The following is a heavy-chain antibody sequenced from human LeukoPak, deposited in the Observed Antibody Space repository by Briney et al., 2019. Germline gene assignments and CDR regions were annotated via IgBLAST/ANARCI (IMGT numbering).Heavy chain of an antibody. D-gene: IGHD3-22*01. J-gene: IGHJ4*02. CDR2: IYHSGST. CDR3: ARHEGSYYDKSGYTFDC. Sequence: SQTLSLTCAVSGGSISSGGYSWSWIRQPPGKGLEWIGYIYHSGSTYYNPSLKSRVTISVDTSQSQFSLKLSSVTAADRAVYYCARHEGSYYDKSGYTFDCWGQGTLVTVSS. V-gene: IGHV4-30-2*01. CDR1: GGSISSGGYS.